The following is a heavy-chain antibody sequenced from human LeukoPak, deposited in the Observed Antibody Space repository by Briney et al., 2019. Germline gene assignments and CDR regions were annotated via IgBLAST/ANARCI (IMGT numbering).Heavy chain of an antibody. Sequence: GGSLRLSCAASGFTFSSYAMSWVRQAPGKGLEWVSTISGSGGSTYYADSVKGRFTISRDNSKNTLYLQMNSLRAEDTAVYYCAKDRGVGVVIILDYWGQGTLVTVSS. D-gene: IGHD3-3*01. CDR2: ISGSGGST. CDR1: GFTFSSYA. V-gene: IGHV3-23*01. CDR3: AKDRGVGVVIILDY. J-gene: IGHJ4*02.